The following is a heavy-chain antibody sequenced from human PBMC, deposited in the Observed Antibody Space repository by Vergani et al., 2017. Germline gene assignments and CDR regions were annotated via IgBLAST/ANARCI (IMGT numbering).Heavy chain of an antibody. CDR2: INPSGGST. J-gene: IGHJ4*02. CDR3: ARATCSGGSCYRGFEE. D-gene: IGHD2-15*01. CDR1: GYTFTSYY. Sequence: QVQLVQSGAEVKKPGASVKVSCKASGYTFTSYYMHWVRQAPGQGLEWMGIINPSGGSTSYAQKFQGRVTMTRDTSTSTVYMELSSLKSEDTAVFYCARATCSGGSCYRGFEEWGQGSLITVSS. V-gene: IGHV1-46*01.